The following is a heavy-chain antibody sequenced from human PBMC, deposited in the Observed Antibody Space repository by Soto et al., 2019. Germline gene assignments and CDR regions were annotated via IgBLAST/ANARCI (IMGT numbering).Heavy chain of an antibody. D-gene: IGHD1-26*01. CDR1: GFTFSDTL. CDR2: INPATGNT. CDR3: ARDIVSVGTRANDDFDV. Sequence: QVQLVQSGADLKKPGASVNISCQASGFTFSDTLINWVRQGPGQRLEWMGGINPATGNTRYSESFQGRVNISSLSSAATAYVALSALTSEDTAVSDCARDIVSVGTRANDDFDVWGQGTMITVSS. J-gene: IGHJ3*01. V-gene: IGHV1-3*01.